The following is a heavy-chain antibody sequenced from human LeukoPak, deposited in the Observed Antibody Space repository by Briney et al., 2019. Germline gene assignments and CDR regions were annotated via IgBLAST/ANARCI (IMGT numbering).Heavy chain of an antibody. Sequence: PSETLSLTCTVSGGSISSGGYYWSWIRQPPGKGLEWIGEINHSGSTNYNPSLKSRVTISVDTSKNQFSLKLSSVTAADTAVYYCARNYGRTPMGYWGQGTLVTVSS. J-gene: IGHJ4*02. CDR1: GGSISSGGYY. CDR3: ARNYGRTPMGY. D-gene: IGHD1-7*01. CDR2: INHSGST. V-gene: IGHV4-39*07.